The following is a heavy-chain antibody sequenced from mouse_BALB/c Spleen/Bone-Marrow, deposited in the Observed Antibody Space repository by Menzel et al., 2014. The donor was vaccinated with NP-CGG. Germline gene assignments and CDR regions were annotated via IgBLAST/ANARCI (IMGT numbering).Heavy chain of an antibody. V-gene: IGHV1-9*01. CDR2: ILPGSGSS. CDR3: ARTADGYYYAMDY. J-gene: IGHJ4*01. CDR1: GYTFSNYW. D-gene: IGHD2-3*01. Sequence: QVQLQQPGAELMKPGASVKISCKATGYTFSNYWIEWIKQRPGHGLEWIGEILPGSGSSNYNEKLKGEATFTADTSSNTAYMQLSSLTSEDSAVYYCARTADGYYYAMDYWGQGTSVTVSS.